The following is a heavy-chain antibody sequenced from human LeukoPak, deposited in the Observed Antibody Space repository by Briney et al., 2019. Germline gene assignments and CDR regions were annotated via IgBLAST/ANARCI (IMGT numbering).Heavy chain of an antibody. V-gene: IGHV3-23*01. D-gene: IGHD1-14*01. J-gene: IGHJ5*02. CDR1: GFTFSSYS. CDR2: ISDSGSAT. Sequence: GGSLRLSCAASGFTFSSYSMDWVRQAPGKGLEWVSSISDSGSATYYADFVRGRFTISRDNSKNTLSLQLNSLRAEDTAVYYCAKESRYYPWGQGTLVTVSS. CDR3: AKESRYYP.